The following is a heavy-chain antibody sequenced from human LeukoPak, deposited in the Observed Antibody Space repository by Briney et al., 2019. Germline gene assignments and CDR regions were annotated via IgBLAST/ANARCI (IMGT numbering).Heavy chain of an antibody. CDR3: ARVAY. CDR2: INPNSGGT. J-gene: IGHJ4*02. Sequence: ASVKVSCKASGYTFTSYDINWVRQATGQGLEWMGWINPNSGGTNYAQKFQGRVTMTRDTSISTAYMELSRLRSDDTVVYYCARVAYWGQGTLVTVSS. CDR1: GYTFTSYD. V-gene: IGHV1-2*02.